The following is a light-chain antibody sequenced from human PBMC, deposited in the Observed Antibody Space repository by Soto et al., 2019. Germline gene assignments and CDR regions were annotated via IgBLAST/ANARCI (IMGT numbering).Light chain of an antibody. CDR3: LQYETYWT. V-gene: IGKV3-11*01. CDR2: GAF. CDR1: PSVTNY. Sequence: EIVLTQSPATLSLSPWERATLSCRASPSVTNYLAWYQQKPGQPPRLLIYGAFNRATGIPDRFSGSGSGTEFTLTISSLQPDDFATYYCLQYETYWTFGQGTKVDI. J-gene: IGKJ1*01.